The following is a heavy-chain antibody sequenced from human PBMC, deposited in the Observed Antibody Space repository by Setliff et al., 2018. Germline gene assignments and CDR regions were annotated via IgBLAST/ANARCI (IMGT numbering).Heavy chain of an antibody. J-gene: IGHJ6*04. CDR1: GFSLSTNGMC. D-gene: IGHD3-10*01. Sequence: SGPTLVNPTQTLTLTCTFPGFSLSTNGMCVSWIRQPPGKALEWLARIDWDDDKYYSTSLKTRLTISKDTSKNQVVLTMTNMDPVDTATYYCARINTLGSGSYYTIDYWGKGTTVTVSS. V-gene: IGHV2-70*11. CDR3: ARINTLGSGSYYTIDY. CDR2: IDWDDDK.